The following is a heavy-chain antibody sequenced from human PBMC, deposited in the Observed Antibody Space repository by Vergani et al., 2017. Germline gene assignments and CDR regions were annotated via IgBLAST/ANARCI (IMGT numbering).Heavy chain of an antibody. J-gene: IGHJ4*02. CDR3: AREGYSYGSHFDY. CDR2: ISGSGGST. CDR1: GFTFSSYA. Sequence: EVQLLESGGGLVQPGGSLRLSCAASGFTFSSYAMSWVRRAPGKGLEWVSAISGSGGSTYYADSVKGRFTISRDNSKNSLYLQMNSLRAEDTAVYYCAREGYSYGSHFDYWGQGTLVTVSS. V-gene: IGHV3-23*01. D-gene: IGHD5-18*01.